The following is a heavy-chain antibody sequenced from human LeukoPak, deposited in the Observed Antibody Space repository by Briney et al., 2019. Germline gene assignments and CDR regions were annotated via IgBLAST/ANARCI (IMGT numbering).Heavy chain of an antibody. J-gene: IGHJ4*02. CDR1: GFTFSSYS. Sequence: GGSLRLSCAASGFTFSSYSMNRVRQAPGKGLEWVSSISSSSSYIYYADSVKGRFTISRDNAKNSLYLQMNSLRAEDTAVYYCASSISSSSDYWGQGTLVTVSS. CDR3: ASSISSSSDY. D-gene: IGHD6-13*01. V-gene: IGHV3-21*01. CDR2: ISSSSSYI.